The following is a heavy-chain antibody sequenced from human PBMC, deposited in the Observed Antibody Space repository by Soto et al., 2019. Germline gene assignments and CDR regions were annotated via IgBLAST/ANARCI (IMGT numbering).Heavy chain of an antibody. J-gene: IGHJ4*02. D-gene: IGHD3-10*01. CDR3: APVRLRDFDY. Sequence: TGGSLRLSCAASGFTFGSYWMSWVRQAPGKGLEWVSGVHSSGGLTYYADSVKGRFTISRGNSKNTLYLQMNSLRVEDTAVYYCAPVRLRDFDYWGQGTLVTVSS. CDR2: VHSSGGLT. CDR1: GFTFGSYW. V-gene: IGHV3-23*01.